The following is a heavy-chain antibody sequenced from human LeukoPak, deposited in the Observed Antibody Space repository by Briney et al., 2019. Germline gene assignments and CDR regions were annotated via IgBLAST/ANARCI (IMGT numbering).Heavy chain of an antibody. CDR2: MNPNSGNT. CDR1: GYTFTSYD. J-gene: IGHJ6*02. Sequence: ASVKVSCKASGYTFTSYDINWVRQATGQGLEWMGWMNPNSGNTGYAQKFQGRVTMTTDTSTSTAYMELRSLRSGDTAVYYCARVVVVPAADTYYYYYGMDVWGQGTTVTVSS. CDR3: ARVVVVPAADTYYYYYGMDV. V-gene: IGHV1-8*01. D-gene: IGHD2-2*01.